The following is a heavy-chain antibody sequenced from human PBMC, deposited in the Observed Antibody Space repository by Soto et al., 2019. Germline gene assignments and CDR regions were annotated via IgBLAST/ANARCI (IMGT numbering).Heavy chain of an antibody. CDR2: IYYSGST. CDR1: SGSFSSTNYY. Sequence: SETLSLTCTVSSGSFSSTNYYWSWIRQPPGKGLEWIGYIYYSGSTYYSPSLTSRVTISVDTFKNQFSLKLSSVTAADTAVYYCAGGSGTYLDYWGQGTPVTVSS. D-gene: IGHD3-10*01. J-gene: IGHJ4*02. V-gene: IGHV4-30-4*01. CDR3: AGGSGTYLDY.